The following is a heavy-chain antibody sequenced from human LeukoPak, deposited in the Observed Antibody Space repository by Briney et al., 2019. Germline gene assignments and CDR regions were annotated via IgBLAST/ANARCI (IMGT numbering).Heavy chain of an antibody. D-gene: IGHD2-15*01. CDR1: VGSISSSSYY. CDR3: ARLPSTPYNWFDP. V-gene: IGHV4-39*01. Sequence: KPSETLSLTCTVSVGSISSSSYYWGWIRQPPGKGLEWIGSIYYSGSTYYNPSLKSRVTISVDTSKNQFSLKLSSVTAADTAVYYCARLPSTPYNWFDPWGQGTLVTVSS. J-gene: IGHJ5*02. CDR2: IYYSGST.